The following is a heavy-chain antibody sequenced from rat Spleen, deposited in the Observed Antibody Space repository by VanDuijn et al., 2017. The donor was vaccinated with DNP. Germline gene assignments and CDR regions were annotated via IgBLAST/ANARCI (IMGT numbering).Heavy chain of an antibody. D-gene: IGHD1-2*01. Sequence: EVQLVESGGGLVQPGRSMKLSCAASGFTFSDYYMAWVRQAPKKGLEWVASISYEASSTYYGDSVKGRFTISRDNAKSTLYLQMDSLRSEDTATYYCARSDSYGFPYWGQGTLVTVSS. J-gene: IGHJ3*01. CDR3: ARSDSYGFPY. CDR2: ISYEASST. CDR1: GFTFSDYY. V-gene: IGHV5-22*01.